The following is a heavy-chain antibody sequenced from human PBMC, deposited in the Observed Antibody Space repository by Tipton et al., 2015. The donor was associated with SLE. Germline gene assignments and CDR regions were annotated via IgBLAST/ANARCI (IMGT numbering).Heavy chain of an antibody. D-gene: IGHD1-26*01. CDR3: TRNALGRDAFDI. CDR2: IRSYTFRAYGGTT. V-gene: IGHV3-49*04. Sequence: RSLRLSCAASGLTFSSYWMSWVRQAPGKGLEWVGFIRSYTFRAYGGTTDYAASVKGRFTISRDDSKSIAYLQMNSLKTEDTAVYYCTRNALGRDAFDIWGQGTMVTVSS. J-gene: IGHJ3*02. CDR1: GLTFSSYW.